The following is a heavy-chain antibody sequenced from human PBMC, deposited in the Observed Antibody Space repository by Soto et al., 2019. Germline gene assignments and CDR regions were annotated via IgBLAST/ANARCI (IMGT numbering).Heavy chain of an antibody. V-gene: IGHV3-33*01. D-gene: IGHD3-22*01. Sequence: ESGGGVVQPGRSLRLSCAASGFTFSSYGMHWVRQAPGKGLEWVAVIWYDGSNKYYADSVKGRFTISRDNSKNTLYLQMNSLRAEDTAVYYCARDYDSSGYPRYYLDYWGQGTLVTVSS. CDR1: GFTFSSYG. CDR2: IWYDGSNK. J-gene: IGHJ4*02. CDR3: ARDYDSSGYPRYYLDY.